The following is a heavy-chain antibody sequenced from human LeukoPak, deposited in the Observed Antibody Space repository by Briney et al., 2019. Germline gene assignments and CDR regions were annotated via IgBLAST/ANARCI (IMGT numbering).Heavy chain of an antibody. D-gene: IGHD3-10*01. CDR3: ARGGLVRGSIDSLIAFDI. V-gene: IGHV4-4*07. J-gene: IGHJ3*02. CDR1: GGSISSYY. Sequence: PSETLSLTYTVSGGSISSYYWSWIRQPAGKGLEWIGRIYTSGSTNYNPSLKSRVTMSVDTSKNQFSLQLTSVTPEDTAVYYCARGGLVRGSIDSLIAFDIWGQGIMVTVSS. CDR2: IYTSGST.